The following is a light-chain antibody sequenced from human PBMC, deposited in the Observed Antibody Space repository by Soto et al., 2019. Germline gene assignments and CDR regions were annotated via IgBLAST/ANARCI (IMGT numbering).Light chain of an antibody. Sequence: EIVLTQSPDTLSLSPGERATLSCRASQTVRNNYLAWYQQKPGQAPRLLIYGASSRATGIPDRFSGSGSGTDFTLTISRLEPEDFAVYYCQQYHNSPRTFGQGTKVDIK. CDR1: QTVRNNY. CDR2: GAS. J-gene: IGKJ1*01. V-gene: IGKV3-20*01. CDR3: QQYHNSPRT.